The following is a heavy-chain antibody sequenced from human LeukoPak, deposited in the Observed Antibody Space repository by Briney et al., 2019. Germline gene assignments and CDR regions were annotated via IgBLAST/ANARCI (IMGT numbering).Heavy chain of an antibody. V-gene: IGHV4-30-4*01. CDR2: IYYSGST. CDR3: ARGREAPLRFLEWFRTYYFDY. D-gene: IGHD3-3*01. CDR1: GGSISSGDYY. J-gene: IGHJ4*02. Sequence: SEPLSLSCTVSGGSISSGDYYWSWIRQPPGKGLEWIGYIYYSGSTYYNPSLKSRVTISVDTSKNQFSLKLSSVTAADTAVYYCARGREAPLRFLEWFRTYYFDYWGQGTLVTVSS.